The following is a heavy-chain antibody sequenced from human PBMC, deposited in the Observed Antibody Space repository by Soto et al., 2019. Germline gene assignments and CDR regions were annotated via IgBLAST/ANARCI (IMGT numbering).Heavy chain of an antibody. D-gene: IGHD3-10*01. Sequence: PSETLSLTCTVSGDSISSGNRYWSWIRQPPGKGLEWIGYIFYSGTAYYNPSLKSRLTISVDTSKNQFSLKLSSVTAADTAVYYCARTDYGTAYFDPWGQGSLVTVYS. CDR3: ARTDYGTAYFDP. V-gene: IGHV4-30-4*01. CDR2: IFYSGTA. J-gene: IGHJ5*02. CDR1: GDSISSGNRY.